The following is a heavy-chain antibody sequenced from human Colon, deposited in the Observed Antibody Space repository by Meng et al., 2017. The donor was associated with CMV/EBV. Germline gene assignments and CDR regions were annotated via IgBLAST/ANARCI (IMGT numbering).Heavy chain of an antibody. J-gene: IGHJ4*02. D-gene: IGHD2-2*01. CDR2: IYRGGST. V-gene: IGHV3-66*02. Sequence: GGSLRLSCAASGFSASNNYMTWVRQAPGKGLDWVAVIYRGGSTSYADSVKGRFTISRDNSKNTLYLHMNSLRAEDTAVYYCARHLSQLLPFDYWGQGTLVTVSS. CDR1: GFSASNNY. CDR3: ARHLSQLLPFDY.